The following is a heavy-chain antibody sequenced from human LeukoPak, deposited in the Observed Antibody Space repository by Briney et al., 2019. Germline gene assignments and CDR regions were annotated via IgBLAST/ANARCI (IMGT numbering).Heavy chain of an antibody. Sequence: GRSLRLSCAASGFTFHDYAMYWVRQAPGQVLEWVSGISWNSGSIGYADSVKGRFTISRDNAKNSLYLQMNSLRAEDTALYYCARATDSDAFDIWGQGTMVTVSS. CDR1: GFTFHDYA. D-gene: IGHD3/OR15-3a*01. V-gene: IGHV3-9*01. CDR3: ARATDSDAFDI. J-gene: IGHJ3*02. CDR2: ISWNSGSI.